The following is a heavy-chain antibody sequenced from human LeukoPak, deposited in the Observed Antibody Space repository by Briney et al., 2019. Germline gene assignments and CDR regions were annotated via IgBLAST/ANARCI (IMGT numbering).Heavy chain of an antibody. V-gene: IGHV1-18*01. CDR3: ARGPKRGSSWSSAFDI. J-gene: IGHJ3*02. Sequence: GASVKVSCKASGYTFTSYGISWVRQAPGQGLEWMGWISAYNGNTNYAQKLQGRVTMTTDTSTSTAYMELRSLRSDDTAMYYCARGPKRGSSWSSAFDIWGQGTMVTVSS. D-gene: IGHD6-13*01. CDR2: ISAYNGNT. CDR1: GYTFTSYG.